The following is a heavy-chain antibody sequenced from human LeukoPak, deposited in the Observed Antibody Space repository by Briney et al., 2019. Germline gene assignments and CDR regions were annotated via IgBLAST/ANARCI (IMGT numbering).Heavy chain of an antibody. J-gene: IGHJ6*02. CDR1: GYTFIDYY. D-gene: IGHD2-2*01. CDR3: ANPADIVVVPAAMLDSYYYYYGMDV. CDR2: INPNSGGT. V-gene: IGHV1-2*02. Sequence: ASVKLSCKASGYTFIDYYIHWVRQAPGEGLEWMGWINPNSGGTNYAQKFQGSVTMTRDTSISTAYMELPRLNSDDTAVYYCANPADIVVVPAAMLDSYYYYYGMDVWGQRTTVTVSS.